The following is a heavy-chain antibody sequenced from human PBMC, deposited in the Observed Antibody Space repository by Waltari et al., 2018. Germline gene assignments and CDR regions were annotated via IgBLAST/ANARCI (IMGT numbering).Heavy chain of an antibody. Sequence: QVQLVQSRAEVKKLGSSVKVPCKASGGTFSSSAISWVRQAPGHGLEWMGGISPILGTANYAQEHQGKGRVTADGATCTAYVELERLRSRYTAVYDYARGADRFRWFSPGYYFDYWGQGTLVTVSS. CDR3: ARGADRFRWFSPGYYFDY. D-gene: IGHD2-15*01. CDR1: GGTFSSSA. V-gene: IGHV1-69*13. CDR2: ISPILGTA. J-gene: IGHJ4*02.